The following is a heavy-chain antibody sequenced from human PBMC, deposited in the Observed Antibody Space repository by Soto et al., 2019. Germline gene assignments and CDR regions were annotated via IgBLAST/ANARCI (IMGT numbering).Heavy chain of an antibody. CDR2: ISYDGSNK. Sequence: QVQLVESGGGVVQPGRSLRLSCAASGFTFSSYAMHWVRQAPGKGLEWVAVISYDGSNKYYADSVKGRFTISRDNSKNTLYLHMNSLSTEDTAVYYCATYSSSFYFDYWGQGTLVTVSS. CDR3: ATYSSSFYFDY. J-gene: IGHJ4*02. CDR1: GFTFSSYA. V-gene: IGHV3-30-3*01. D-gene: IGHD6-13*01.